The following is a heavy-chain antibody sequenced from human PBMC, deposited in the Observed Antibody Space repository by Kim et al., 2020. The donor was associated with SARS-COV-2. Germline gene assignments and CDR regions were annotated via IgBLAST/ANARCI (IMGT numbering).Heavy chain of an antibody. Sequence: SETLSLTCTVSGGSISSGGYYWSWIRQHPGKGLEWIGYIYYSGSTYYNPSLKSRVTISVDTSKNQFSLKLSSVTAADTAVYYCARDYYYGSGSSAPGGYYGMDVWGQGTTVTVSS. J-gene: IGHJ6*02. CDR3: ARDYYYGSGSSAPGGYYGMDV. D-gene: IGHD3-10*01. V-gene: IGHV4-31*03. CDR1: GGSISSGGYY. CDR2: IYYSGST.